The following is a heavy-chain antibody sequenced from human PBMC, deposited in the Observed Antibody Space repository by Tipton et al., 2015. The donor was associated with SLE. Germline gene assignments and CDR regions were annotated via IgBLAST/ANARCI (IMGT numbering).Heavy chain of an antibody. D-gene: IGHD1-7*01. CDR2: INIDGGTT. CDR3: AAGRELINWFDP. CDR1: GSTFSRYW. J-gene: IGHJ5*02. Sequence: SLRLSCAASGSTFSRYWMHWVRQAPGKGLVWVSRINIDGGTTSYVDSVEGRFTISRDNAKNTLYLQMNSLRAEDTAVYYCAAGRELINWFDPWGQGTLATVSS. V-gene: IGHV3-74*01.